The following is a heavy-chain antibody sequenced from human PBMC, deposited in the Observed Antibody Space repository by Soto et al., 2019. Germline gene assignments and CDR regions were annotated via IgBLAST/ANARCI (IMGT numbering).Heavy chain of an antibody. V-gene: IGHV4-30-4*02. CDR2: ISYSGST. D-gene: IGHD3-3*01. J-gene: IGHJ4*02. CDR1: GGSISSGDDY. CDR3: ARGDGFWSGYSYLNY. Sequence: SETLSLTCTVSGGSISSGDDYWSWIRQPPGKGLEWIGYISYSGSTYYTPSLKSRVTISVDTSKNQFSLKLSSVTAADTAVYYCARGDGFWSGYSYLNYWGQGTPVTVSS.